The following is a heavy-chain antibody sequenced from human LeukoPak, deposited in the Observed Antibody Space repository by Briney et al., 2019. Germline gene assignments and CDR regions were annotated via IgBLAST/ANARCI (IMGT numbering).Heavy chain of an antibody. CDR1: GFTFSSYG. V-gene: IGHV3-30*18. CDR2: ISYDGSNK. J-gene: IGHJ6*03. Sequence: GGSLRLSCAASGFTFSSYGMHWVRQAPGKGLEWVAVISYDGSNKYYADSVKGRFTISRDNSKNTLYLQMNSLRAEDTALYFCAKDSGLRWIGENYYYMDVWGKGTTVTISS. CDR3: AKDSGLRWIGENYYYMDV. D-gene: IGHD3-10*01.